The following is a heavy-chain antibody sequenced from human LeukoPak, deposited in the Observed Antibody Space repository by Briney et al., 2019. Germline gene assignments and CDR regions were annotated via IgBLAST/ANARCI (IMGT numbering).Heavy chain of an antibody. CDR3: ARVPPGFWSGYRDY. D-gene: IGHD3-3*01. Sequence: SETLSLTCAVYGGSFSGYYWSWIRQPPGKGLEWIGEINHSGSTNYNPSLKSRVTISVDTSKNQFSLKLSSVTAADTAVYYCARVPPGFWSGYRDYWGQGTLVTVSS. J-gene: IGHJ4*02. CDR2: INHSGST. V-gene: IGHV4-34*01. CDR1: GGSFSGYY.